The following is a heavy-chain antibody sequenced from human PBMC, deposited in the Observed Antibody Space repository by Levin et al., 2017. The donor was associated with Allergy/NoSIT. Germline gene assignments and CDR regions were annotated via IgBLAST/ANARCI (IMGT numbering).Heavy chain of an antibody. J-gene: IGHJ5*02. CDR3: AKDGYCSSTSCYVGQQLVYNWFDP. Sequence: GGSLRLSCAASGFTFDDYAMHWVRQAPGKGLEWVSGISWNSGSIGYADSVKGRFTISRDNAKNSLYLQMNRRRAEDTALDYCAKDGYCSSTSCYVGQQLVYNWFDPWGQGTVVIVSS. CDR2: ISWNSGSI. CDR1: GFTFDDYA. V-gene: IGHV3-9*01. D-gene: IGHD2-2*01.